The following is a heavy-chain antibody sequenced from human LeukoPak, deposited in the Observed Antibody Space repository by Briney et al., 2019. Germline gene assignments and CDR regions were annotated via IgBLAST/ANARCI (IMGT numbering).Heavy chain of an antibody. V-gene: IGHV3-21*01. J-gene: IGHJ4*02. Sequence: GGSLRLSCAASGFTFSSYSMNWVRQAPGKGLEWVSSISSSSSYIYYADSVKGRFTISRGNAKNSLYLQMNSLRAEDTAVYYYARDRITGTTDYFDYWGQGTLVTVSS. D-gene: IGHD1-7*01. CDR1: GFTFSSYS. CDR2: ISSSSSYI. CDR3: ARDRITGTTDYFDY.